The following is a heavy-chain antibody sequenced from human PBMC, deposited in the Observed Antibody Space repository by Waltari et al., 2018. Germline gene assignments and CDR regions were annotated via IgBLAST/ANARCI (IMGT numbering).Heavy chain of an antibody. V-gene: IGHV4-59*01. Sequence: QVQLQESGPGLVKPSETLSLTCTVSGASLNSYYWSWIRPPPGKGLEWIGYIYFSGSTNYNPSLKRRVTISIDTSKNHFSLRLSSVTAADTAVYYCARFSTVTTNFDYWGQGTLVSVSS. CDR2: IYFSGST. CDR1: GASLNSYY. J-gene: IGHJ4*02. D-gene: IGHD4-17*01. CDR3: ARFSTVTTNFDY.